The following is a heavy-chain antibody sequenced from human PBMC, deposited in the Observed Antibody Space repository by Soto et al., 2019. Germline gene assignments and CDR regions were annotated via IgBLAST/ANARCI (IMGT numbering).Heavy chain of an antibody. Sequence: ASVKVSCKASGGTFSSYAISWVRQAPGQGLEWMGGIIPIFGTANYAQKFQGRVTITADESTSTAYMELSSLRSEDTAVYYCARGMVAAPTFYYYYGMDVWGQGTTVTVSS. CDR3: ARGMVAAPTFYYYYGMDV. J-gene: IGHJ6*02. CDR1: GGTFSSYA. D-gene: IGHD2-15*01. V-gene: IGHV1-69*13. CDR2: IIPIFGTA.